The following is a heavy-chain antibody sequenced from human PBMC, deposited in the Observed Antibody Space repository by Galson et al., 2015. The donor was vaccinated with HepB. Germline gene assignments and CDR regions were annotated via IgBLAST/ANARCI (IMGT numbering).Heavy chain of an antibody. CDR2: ISSYSSAI. CDR1: GFTFNSYS. CDR3: ARDPPSEA. Sequence: SLRLSCAASGFTFNSYSMNWVRQAPGKGLEWVSYISSYSSAIYYADSVKGRFTISRDNAKNSLYLQMNSLRDDDTAVYYCARDPPSEAWGQGTLVTVSS. V-gene: IGHV3-48*02. J-gene: IGHJ5*02.